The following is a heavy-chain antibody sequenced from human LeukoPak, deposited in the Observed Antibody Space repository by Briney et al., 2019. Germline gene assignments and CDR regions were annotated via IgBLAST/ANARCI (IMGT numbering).Heavy chain of an antibody. V-gene: IGHV3-74*01. CDR1: GFSISGYW. D-gene: IGHD2-15*01. J-gene: IGHJ4*02. CDR2: INSYGSIT. Sequence: PGGSLRLSCAASGFSISGYWMHWVRQAPGKGLVWVSRINSYGSITTYADSVKDRFTISRDNAKNTLYLQMSSLRADDTAVYYCARDGLGSSYYYWGQGTLVTVSS. CDR3: ARDGLGSSYYY.